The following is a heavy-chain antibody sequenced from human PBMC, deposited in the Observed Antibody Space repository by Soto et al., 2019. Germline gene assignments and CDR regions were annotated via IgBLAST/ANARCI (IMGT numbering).Heavy chain of an antibody. J-gene: IGHJ4*02. Sequence: PGGSLRLSCLVSGFTVNTNYMYWVRQAPGKGLEWVSAISGGDGSPSYADSVKGRFTISRDNSKNTLYLHMNSLRADDTAAYYCAKWHTYNYDSLAFSGFDCWGQGTQVTVSS. CDR3: AKWHTYNYDSLAFSGFDC. CDR1: GFTVNTNY. D-gene: IGHD3-16*01. CDR2: ISGGDGSP. V-gene: IGHV3-23*01.